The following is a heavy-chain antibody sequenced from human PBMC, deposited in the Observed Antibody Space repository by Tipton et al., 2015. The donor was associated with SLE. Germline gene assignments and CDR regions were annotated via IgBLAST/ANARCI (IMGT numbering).Heavy chain of an antibody. D-gene: IGHD6-19*01. CDR3: ASPQWLGHYYYYGMDV. CDR2: ISYDGSYK. V-gene: IGHV3-30*03. J-gene: IGHJ6*02. Sequence: SLRLSCAVSGFTFSSYGMHWVRQAPGKGLEWVAVISYDGSYKSYADSVKGRFTISRDNSKNTLYLQMNSLRAEDTAVYYCASPQWLGHYYYYGMDVWGQGTTVTVSS. CDR1: GFTFSSYG.